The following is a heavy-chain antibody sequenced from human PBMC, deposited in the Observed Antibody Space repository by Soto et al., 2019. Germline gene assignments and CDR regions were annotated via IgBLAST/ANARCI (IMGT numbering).Heavy chain of an antibody. Sequence: VQLVESGGGVVQPGGSLRLSCAASGFTFNTHWMSWVRQAPGKGLEWVAHTKPDGSEKYYVDSARGRFTISRDNARNSLYLQMNSLRADDTALYYCVAWGTSTSNPWGQGTLVTVSS. CDR3: VAWGTSTSNP. J-gene: IGHJ5*02. CDR2: TKPDGSEK. CDR1: GFTFNTHW. V-gene: IGHV3-7*01. D-gene: IGHD1-1*01.